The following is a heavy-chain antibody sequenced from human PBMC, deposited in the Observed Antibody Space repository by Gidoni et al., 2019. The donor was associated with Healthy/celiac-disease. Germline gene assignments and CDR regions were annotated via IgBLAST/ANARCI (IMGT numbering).Heavy chain of an antibody. J-gene: IGHJ4*02. CDR3: AREPYDYVWGSYRSAGLDY. CDR2: INHSGST. D-gene: IGHD3-16*02. CDR1: GGSFSGYY. Sequence: QVQLQQWGAGLLKPSETLSLTCAVYGGSFSGYYWSWIRPPPGKGLEWIGEINHSGSTNYNPSLKSRVTISVDTSKNQFSLKLSSVTAADTAVYYCAREPYDYVWGSYRSAGLDYWGQGTLVTVSS. V-gene: IGHV4-34*01.